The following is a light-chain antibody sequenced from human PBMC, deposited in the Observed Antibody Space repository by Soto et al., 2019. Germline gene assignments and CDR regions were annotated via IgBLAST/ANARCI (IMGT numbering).Light chain of an antibody. CDR3: QSYDNSLSGWL. Sequence: QSALTQPRSVSGSPGQSVTISCTGSSSDVGGYDFVSWYQQHPGKAPKLMISDVSERPSGVPDRFSGSKSANTASLTISGLQAEDEADYYCQSYDNSLSGWLFGGGTKLTVL. CDR1: SSDVGGYDF. CDR2: DVS. J-gene: IGLJ2*01. V-gene: IGLV2-11*01.